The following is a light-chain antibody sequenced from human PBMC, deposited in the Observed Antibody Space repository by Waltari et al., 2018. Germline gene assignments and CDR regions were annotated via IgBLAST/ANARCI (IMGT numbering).Light chain of an antibody. CDR1: SSDVGGYNY. CDR3: GSYAGYNKV. V-gene: IGLV2-8*01. J-gene: IGLJ2*01. CDR2: AVT. Sequence: QSALTQPPSASGSPGQSVTISCTGTSSDVGGYNYVSWYQQHPGKAPRLMIYAVTTRPSGVPDRVSGSKSGNTASLTVSGLQAEDEADYYCGSYAGYNKVFGGGTKLTVL.